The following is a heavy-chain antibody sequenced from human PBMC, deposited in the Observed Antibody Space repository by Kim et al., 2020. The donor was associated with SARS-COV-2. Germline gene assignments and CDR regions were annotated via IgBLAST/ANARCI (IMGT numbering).Heavy chain of an antibody. CDR1: GYSFTSYW. J-gene: IGHJ4*02. CDR3: ARQRNYGGNPRGWFDY. D-gene: IGHD4-17*01. CDR2: IYPGDSDT. Sequence: GESLKISCKGSGYSFTSYWIGWVRQMPGKGLEWMGIIYPGDSDTRYSPSFQGQVTISADKSISTAYLQWSSLKASDTAMYYCARQRNYGGNPRGWFDYWGQGTLVTVSS. V-gene: IGHV5-51*01.